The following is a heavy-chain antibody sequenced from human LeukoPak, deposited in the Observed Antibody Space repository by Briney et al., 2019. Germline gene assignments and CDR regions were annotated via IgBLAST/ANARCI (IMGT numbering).Heavy chain of an antibody. CDR3: ARDFGGAVDY. CDR1: GFTLNKYW. CDR2: IDPDGTIT. D-gene: IGHD1-26*01. Sequence: GGSLRLSCADSGFTLNKYWVHWVRQVPGKGLVWVSRIDPDGTITNYADSVKGRFTISRDNAKNTLYLQMNSLRVEDTAVYYCARDFGGAVDYWGQGTLVTVPS. V-gene: IGHV3-74*01. J-gene: IGHJ4*02.